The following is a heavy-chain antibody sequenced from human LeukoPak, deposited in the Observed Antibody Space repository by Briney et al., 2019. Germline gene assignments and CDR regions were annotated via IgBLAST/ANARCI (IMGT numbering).Heavy chain of an antibody. J-gene: IGHJ4*02. CDR3: ARVNPLLSNYYFDY. CDR1: GGSISSYY. CDR2: IYYSGST. V-gene: IGHV4-59*01. Sequence: PSETLSLTCTVSGGSISSYYWSWIRQPPGKGLEWIGYIYYSGSTNYNPSLKSRVTISVDTSKNQSSLKLSSVTAADTAVYYCARVNPLLSNYYFDYWGQGTLVTVSS. D-gene: IGHD2-2*01.